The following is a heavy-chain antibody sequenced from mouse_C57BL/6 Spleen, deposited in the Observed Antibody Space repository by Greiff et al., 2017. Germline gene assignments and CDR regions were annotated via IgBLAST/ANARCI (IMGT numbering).Heavy chain of an antibody. CDR3: ARSELAWFAY. Sequence: QVQLQQSGAELVKPGASVKISCKASGYAFSSYWMNWVKQRPGKGLEWIGQIYPGDGDTNYNGKFKGKATLTADKSSSTAYMQLSSLASEASAVYFCARSELAWFAYWGQGTLVTVSA. CDR2: IYPGDGDT. J-gene: IGHJ3*01. D-gene: IGHD4-1*01. V-gene: IGHV1-80*01. CDR1: GYAFSSYW.